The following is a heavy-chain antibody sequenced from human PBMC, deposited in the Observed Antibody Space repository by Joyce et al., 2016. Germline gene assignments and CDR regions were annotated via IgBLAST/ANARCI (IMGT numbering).Heavy chain of an antibody. CDR3: ARDLQGDCY. D-gene: IGHD2-21*01. J-gene: IGHJ4*02. V-gene: IGHV3-21*06. CDR2: ISNSGSYI. CDR1: GLAFSYYS. Sequence: EVQLVESGGGLVKPGGSLRLSCAASGLAFSYYSMNWVRQAPGKGLEWVASISNSGSYIYYADSVKGRFTITRDNAKSSLFLQMTSLRAEDTAVYFCARDLQGDCYWGRGTLVTVSS.